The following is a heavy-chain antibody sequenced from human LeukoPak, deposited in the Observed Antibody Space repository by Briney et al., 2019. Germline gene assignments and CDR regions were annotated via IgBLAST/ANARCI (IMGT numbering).Heavy chain of an antibody. D-gene: IGHD4-17*01. CDR3: ASGRYGDYYFDY. CDR2: IKQDGSKK. CDR1: GFPFSSYW. Sequence: GGSLRLSCVASGFPFSSYWMTWVRQAPGKGLEWVANIKQDGSKKSYVDSVKGRFTISRDNAKNTLYLQMNSLRAEDTAVYYCASGRYGDYYFDYWGQGTLVTVSS. V-gene: IGHV3-7*01. J-gene: IGHJ4*02.